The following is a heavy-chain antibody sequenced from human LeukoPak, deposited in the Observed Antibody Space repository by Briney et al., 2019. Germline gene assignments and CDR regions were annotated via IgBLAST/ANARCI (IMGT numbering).Heavy chain of an antibody. Sequence: GGSLRLSCAASGFTFSSCAMNWVRQAPGKGLEWGSSISGSGASTYYADSVKGRFTISRDNSKNTLYLQMNSLRAEDTAIYYCAKDRYGDYSFDSWGQGTLVTVSS. CDR3: AKDRYGDYSFDS. D-gene: IGHD4-17*01. CDR1: GFTFSSCA. CDR2: ISGSGAST. V-gene: IGHV3-23*01. J-gene: IGHJ4*02.